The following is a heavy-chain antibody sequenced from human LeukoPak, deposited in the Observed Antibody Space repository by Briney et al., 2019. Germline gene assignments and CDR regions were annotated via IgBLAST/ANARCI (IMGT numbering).Heavy chain of an antibody. CDR3: ATLGIAVAEGGFDY. CDR1: GGSISSYY. CDR2: IYYSGST. Sequence: PSETLSLTCTVSGGSISSYYWGWIRQPPGKGLEWIGSIYYSGSTYYNPSLKSRVTISVDTSKNQFSLKLSSVTAADTAVYYCATLGIAVAEGGFDYWGQGTLVTVSS. V-gene: IGHV4-39*01. J-gene: IGHJ4*02. D-gene: IGHD6-19*01.